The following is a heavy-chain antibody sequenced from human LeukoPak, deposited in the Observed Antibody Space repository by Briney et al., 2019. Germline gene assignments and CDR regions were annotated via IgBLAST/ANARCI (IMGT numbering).Heavy chain of an antibody. CDR1: GGTFSSYA. D-gene: IGHD5-18*01. J-gene: IGHJ6*03. Sequence: ASVKVSCKASGGTFSSYAISWVRQAPGQGLEWMGGIIPIFGTANYAQKFQGRVTITADKSTSTAYMELSSLRSEDTAVYYCARTGYSYGYTDSYYHYMDVWGKGTTVTVSS. CDR2: IIPIFGTA. V-gene: IGHV1-69*06. CDR3: ARTGYSYGYTDSYYHYMDV.